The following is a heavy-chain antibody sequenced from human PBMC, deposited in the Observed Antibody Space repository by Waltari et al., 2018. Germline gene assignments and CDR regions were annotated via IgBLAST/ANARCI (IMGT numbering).Heavy chain of an antibody. CDR3: ARRPRAALVSWFDP. D-gene: IGHD6-13*01. V-gene: IGHV4-34*01. J-gene: IGHJ5*02. CDR2: INHRGST. Sequence: QVQLQQWGAGLLKPSETLSLTCAVYGGSFSGYYWSWIRQPPGKGLEWIGEINHRGSTNYNPCLKSRVTISVDKSKNQFSLKLSSVTAADTAVYYCARRPRAALVSWFDPWGQGTLVTVSS. CDR1: GGSFSGYY.